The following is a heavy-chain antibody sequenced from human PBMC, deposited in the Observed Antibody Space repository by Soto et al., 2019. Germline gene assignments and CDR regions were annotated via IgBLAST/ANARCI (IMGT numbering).Heavy chain of an antibody. Sequence: GGSLRLSCAASGFTFSNSEMFWARQAPGKGLEWVSKINYSGSNIYYSKSVKGRFTISRDNAKNSLSLQMSSLTDEDTAIYYCASEALCGADCYFFEYWGPGTLVTVSS. CDR1: GFTFSNSE. CDR2: INYSGSNI. CDR3: ASEALCGADCYFFEY. D-gene: IGHD2-21*02. V-gene: IGHV3-48*03. J-gene: IGHJ4*02.